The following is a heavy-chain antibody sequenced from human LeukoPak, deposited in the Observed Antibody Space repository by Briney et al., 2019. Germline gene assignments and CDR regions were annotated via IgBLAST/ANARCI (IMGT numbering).Heavy chain of an antibody. CDR1: GFTFSSYA. V-gene: IGHV3-23*01. CDR3: AKCNIVGKSPNDAFDI. CDR2: ISGSGGST. D-gene: IGHD2-21*01. Sequence: PGGSLRLSCAASGFTFSSYAMSWVRQAPGKGLEWVSAISGSGGSTYYADSVKGRFTISRDNSKNTLYLQMNSLRAEDKAVYYCAKCNIVGKSPNDAFDIWGQGTMVTVSS. J-gene: IGHJ3*02.